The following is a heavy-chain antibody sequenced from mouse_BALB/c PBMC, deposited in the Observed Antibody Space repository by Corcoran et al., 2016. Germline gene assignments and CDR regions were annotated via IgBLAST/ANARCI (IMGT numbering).Heavy chain of an antibody. J-gene: IGHJ2*01. CDR1: GYTFTNYG. CDR3: ARDYADY. CDR2: INTYTGEP. V-gene: IGHV9-3-1*01. Sequence: QIQLVQSGPELKKPGETVKISCKASGYTFTNYGMHWVKQAPGKGLKWMGWINTYTGEPTYADDFKGRFAFSLETSASTAYLQINNLKNEDTATYFCARDYADYWGQGTTLTVSS.